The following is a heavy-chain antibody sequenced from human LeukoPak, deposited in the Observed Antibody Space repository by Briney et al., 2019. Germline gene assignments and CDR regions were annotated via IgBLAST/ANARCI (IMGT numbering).Heavy chain of an antibody. D-gene: IGHD1-1*01. CDR2: ISAYNGNT. V-gene: IGHV1-18*01. CDR3: ARDAYNWNDGRFDY. J-gene: IGHJ4*02. Sequence: ASVKVSCKASGYTFTSYGISWVRQAPGQGLEWMGWISAYNGNTNYAQKFQGRVTITTDESKSTAYMELSSLRSEDTAVYYCARDAYNWNDGRFDYWGQGTLVTVSS. CDR1: GYTFTSYG.